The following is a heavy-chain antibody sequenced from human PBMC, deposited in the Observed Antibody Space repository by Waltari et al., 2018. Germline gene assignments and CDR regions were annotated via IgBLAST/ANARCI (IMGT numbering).Heavy chain of an antibody. CDR3: ARTGARWLQFAAFDI. D-gene: IGHD5-12*01. V-gene: IGHV3-7*01. CDR2: INQDGSEE. CDR1: SFPFSTYW. Sequence: EVLLVESGGGLVQPGGSLQLSCAASSFPFSTYWMNWVRQAPGKGLEWVANINQDGSEEYYVDSVKGRFTISRDNAKNSLYLEMKTLRAEDTAIYYCARTGARWLQFAAFDIWGQGTMVTVSS. J-gene: IGHJ3*02.